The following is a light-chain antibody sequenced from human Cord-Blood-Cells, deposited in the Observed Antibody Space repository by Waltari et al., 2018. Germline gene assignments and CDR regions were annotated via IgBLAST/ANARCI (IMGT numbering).Light chain of an antibody. CDR1: TSDVGGYNY. V-gene: IGLV2-14*01. J-gene: IGLJ2*01. CDR2: DVS. CDR3: SSYISSSTLV. Sequence: QSALTQPAPVSGSPGQSITIPCTGTTSDVGGYNYVSWYQQHPGKAPKLMIYDVSNRPSGVSNRFSGSKSGNTASLTISGLQAEDEADYYCSSYISSSTLVFGGGTKLTVL.